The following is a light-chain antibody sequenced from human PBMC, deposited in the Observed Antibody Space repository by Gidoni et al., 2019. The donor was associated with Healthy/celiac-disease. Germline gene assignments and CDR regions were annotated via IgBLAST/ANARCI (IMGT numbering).Light chain of an antibody. CDR3: QQYGSSSWT. CDR2: GAS. CDR1: QSVSSSY. Sequence: IVLTQSPGPLSLSPGARATLSCRASQSVSSSYLAWYQQTPGQAPRLLIYGASSRATGIPDRFSGSGSGTDFTLTISRLEPEDFAVYYCQQYGSSSWTFGQGTKVEIK. J-gene: IGKJ1*01. V-gene: IGKV3-20*01.